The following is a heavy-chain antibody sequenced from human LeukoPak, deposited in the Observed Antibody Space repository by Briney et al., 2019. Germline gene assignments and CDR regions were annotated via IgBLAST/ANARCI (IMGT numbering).Heavy chain of an antibody. J-gene: IGHJ6*03. CDR2: ISAYNGNT. CDR3: ARVGLCSGGSCYYYMDV. D-gene: IGHD2-15*01. CDR1: GYTFSRYG. Sequence: PGASVKVSCKASGYTFSRYGISWVRQAPGQGLEWMGWISAYNGNTNYAQNVQGRVIMTTDTSTSTAYMELRSLRSDDTAVYYCARVGLCSGGSCYYYMDVWGKGTTVTVSS. V-gene: IGHV1-18*01.